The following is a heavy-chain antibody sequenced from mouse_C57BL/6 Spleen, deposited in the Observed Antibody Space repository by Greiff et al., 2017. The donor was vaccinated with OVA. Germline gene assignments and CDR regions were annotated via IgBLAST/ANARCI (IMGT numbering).Heavy chain of an antibody. V-gene: IGHV1-59*01. Sequence: QVQLQQSGAELVRPGTSVKLSCKASGYTFTSYWMHWVKQRPGQGLEWIGVIDPSDSYTNYNQKFKGKATLTVDTSSSTAYMQLSSLTSEDSAVYDCARDYYGSSSSWFAYWGQGTLVTVSA. CDR2: IDPSDSYT. CDR3: ARDYYGSSSSWFAY. D-gene: IGHD1-1*01. CDR1: GYTFTSYW. J-gene: IGHJ3*01.